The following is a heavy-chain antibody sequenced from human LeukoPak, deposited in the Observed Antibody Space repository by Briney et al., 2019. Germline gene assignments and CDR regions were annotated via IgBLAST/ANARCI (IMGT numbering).Heavy chain of an antibody. V-gene: IGHV3-23*01. J-gene: IGHJ4*02. D-gene: IGHD3-3*01. CDR1: GFTFNNYA. Sequence: PGGSLRLSCVASGFTFNNYAMSWVRQTPGRGLEWVSAMSGCGTSTYYVDSVKGRFTISRDTSKSTVYLQMNSLRAEDTALYYCAKDRYYDFWSGYYIGDNWGQGTLVTVSS. CDR3: AKDRYYDFWSGYYIGDN. CDR2: MSGCGTST.